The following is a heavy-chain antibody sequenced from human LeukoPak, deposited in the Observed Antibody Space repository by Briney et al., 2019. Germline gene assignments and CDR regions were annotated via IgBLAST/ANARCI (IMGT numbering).Heavy chain of an antibody. CDR2: IDRSSIYT. J-gene: IGHJ4*02. CDR3: AKLWSVVVPAAPFDY. V-gene: IGHV3-23*05. D-gene: IGHD2-2*01. CDR1: GFTSSSYT. Sequence: GGSLRLSCAASGFTSSSYTMSWVRQAPGKGLEWVSAIDRSSIYTYYADSVKGRFTISRDNSKNTLYLQMNSLRAEDTAVYYCAKLWSVVVPAAPFDYWGQGTLVTVSS.